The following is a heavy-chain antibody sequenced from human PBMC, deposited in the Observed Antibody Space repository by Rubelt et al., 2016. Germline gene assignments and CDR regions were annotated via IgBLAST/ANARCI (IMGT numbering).Heavy chain of an antibody. Sequence: QVQLQQWGAGLLKPSETLSLTCAVYGGSFSGYYWSWIRQPPGKGLEWIGEINHSGSTNFTPSLSSRVTISVERSKNHFSLKLSSVTAADTAVYYCARVSRDSSGYEDYWGQGTLVTVSS. CDR1: GGSFSGYY. V-gene: IGHV4-34*01. CDR2: INHSGST. J-gene: IGHJ4*02. D-gene: IGHD3-22*01. CDR3: ARVSRDSSGYEDY.